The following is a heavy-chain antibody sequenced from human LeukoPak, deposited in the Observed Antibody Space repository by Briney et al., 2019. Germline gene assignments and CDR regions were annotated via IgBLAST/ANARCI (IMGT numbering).Heavy chain of an antibody. D-gene: IGHD6-19*01. CDR3: AKLRGRAVAGTGWFDP. V-gene: IGHV3-30*04. CDR1: GFTFSSYA. Sequence: GGSLRLSCAASGFTFSSYAMHWVRQAPGKGLEWVAVISYDGSNKYYADSVKGRFTISRDNSKNTLYLQMNSLRAEDTAVYYCAKLRGRAVAGTGWFDPWGQGTLVTVSS. J-gene: IGHJ5*02. CDR2: ISYDGSNK.